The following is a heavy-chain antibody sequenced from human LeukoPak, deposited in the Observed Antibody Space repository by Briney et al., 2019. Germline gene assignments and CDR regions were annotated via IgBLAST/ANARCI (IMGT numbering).Heavy chain of an antibody. CDR1: GFSFSTYA. V-gene: IGHV3-23*01. D-gene: IGHD3-10*01. J-gene: IGHJ4*02. CDR3: AKDFGPGNAFYDY. Sequence: GALRLSCAASGFSFSTYAMTWVRQAPGRGLEWVSAIDGSGHYIFYRDSVQGRFTTSRDNSRTTPFLQMNSLTAEDSAVYYCAKDFGPGNAFYDYWGQGVLVTVSS. CDR2: IDGSGHYI.